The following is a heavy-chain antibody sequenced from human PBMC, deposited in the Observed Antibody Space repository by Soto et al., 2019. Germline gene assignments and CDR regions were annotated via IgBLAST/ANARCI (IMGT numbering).Heavy chain of an antibody. V-gene: IGHV3-23*01. J-gene: IGHJ4*02. CDR3: VKDLHFDFWSSYYGEGY. D-gene: IGHD3-3*01. CDR2: ISNSGGGT. Sequence: EVQLLESGGDLVQPGGSLRLSCAASGFTFSSYAMSWVRQAPRKGLEWVSGISNSGGGTYYADSVKGRFTISRDNSKNTLYLQMNSLRAEDTAVYYCVKDLHFDFWSSYYGEGYWGKGTLVTVSS. CDR1: GFTFSSYA.